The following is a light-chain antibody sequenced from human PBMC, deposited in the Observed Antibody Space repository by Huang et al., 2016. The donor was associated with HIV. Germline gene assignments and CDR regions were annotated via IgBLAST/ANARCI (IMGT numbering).Light chain of an antibody. Sequence: EIVLTQSPATLSLSPGERATVSCRASQNINDFLAWYQQTPGQPPRLLIYDASTRASGIPARFSGNGSGTDVTLMISSLEPEDFAVYYCQQRSTWPRSITFGQGTRLEI. V-gene: IGKV3-11*01. J-gene: IGKJ5*01. CDR2: DAS. CDR3: QQRSTWPRSIT. CDR1: QNINDF.